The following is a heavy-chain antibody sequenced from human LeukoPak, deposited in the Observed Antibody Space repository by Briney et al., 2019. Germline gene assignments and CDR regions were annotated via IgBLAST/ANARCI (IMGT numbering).Heavy chain of an antibody. J-gene: IGHJ4*02. D-gene: IGHD2-15*01. CDR2: IRYDGSNK. CDR3: AREEDTYFFDY. V-gene: IGHV3-33*01. Sequence: PGGSLRLSCAASGFTFSSYGMHWVRQAPGKGLEWVAVIRYDGSNKYYADSVKGRFTISRDNSKNTLYLQMNSLRAEDTAVYYCAREEDTYFFDYWGQGTLVTVSS. CDR1: GFTFSSYG.